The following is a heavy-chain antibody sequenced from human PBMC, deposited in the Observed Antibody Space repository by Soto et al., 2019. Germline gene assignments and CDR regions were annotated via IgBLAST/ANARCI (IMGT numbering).Heavy chain of an antibody. CDR1: GFTFSDYY. CDR3: ARDSRITIFGVVTEPFDP. CDR2: ISSSGSTI. V-gene: IGHV3-11*01. D-gene: IGHD3-3*01. J-gene: IGHJ5*02. Sequence: PGGSLRLSCAASGFTFSDYYMSWIRQAPGKGLEWVSYISSSGSTIYYADSVKGRFTISRDNAKNSLYLQMNSLRAEDTAVYYCARDSRITIFGVVTEPFDPWGQGTLVTVSS.